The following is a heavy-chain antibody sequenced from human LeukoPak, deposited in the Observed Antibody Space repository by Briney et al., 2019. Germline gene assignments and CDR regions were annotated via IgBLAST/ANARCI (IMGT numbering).Heavy chain of an antibody. CDR2: IYYGGST. D-gene: IGHD3-10*01. Sequence: SETLSLTCTVSGGSISSYYWSCIRQPPGKGLEWIWYIYYGGSTNYNPSLKSRVPISVDTSKNQFSLNLSSVTAADTAVYYCARYVSVSAAAGWWNYFDYWGQGTLVTVSS. CDR3: ARYVSVSAAAGWWNYFDY. CDR1: GGSISSYY. J-gene: IGHJ4*02. V-gene: IGHV4-59*08.